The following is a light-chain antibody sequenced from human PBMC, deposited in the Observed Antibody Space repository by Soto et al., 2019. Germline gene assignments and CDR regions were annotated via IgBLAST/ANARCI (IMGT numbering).Light chain of an antibody. J-gene: IGKJ5*01. CDR2: GAS. Sequence: TVVTQSAATLSVSPWERATLSCRASQSVRTKVAWYQQKPGQAPRLLLYGASSRATGIPARFSGSGSGTEFTLTISSLQSEDSAVDYCQQYNNWPAEITFGQGTRLEIK. V-gene: IGKV3D-15*01. CDR1: QSVRTK. CDR3: QQYNNWPAEIT.